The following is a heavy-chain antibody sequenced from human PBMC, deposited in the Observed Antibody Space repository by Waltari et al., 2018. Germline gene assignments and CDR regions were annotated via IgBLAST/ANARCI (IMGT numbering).Heavy chain of an antibody. D-gene: IGHD3-22*01. V-gene: IGHV1-2*02. CDR3: AREVVVITNWFDP. Sequence: QVQLVQSGAEVKKPGASAKVSCKASGYTFTGYYMHWVRQAPGQGLEWMGWINPNSGGTNYAQKFQGRVTMTRDTSISTAYMELSRPRSDDTAVYYCAREVVVITNWFDPWGQGTLVTVSS. J-gene: IGHJ5*02. CDR1: GYTFTGYY. CDR2: INPNSGGT.